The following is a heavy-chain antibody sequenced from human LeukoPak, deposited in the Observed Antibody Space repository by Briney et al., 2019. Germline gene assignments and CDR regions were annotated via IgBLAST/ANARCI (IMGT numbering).Heavy chain of an antibody. V-gene: IGHV4-59*08. J-gene: IGHJ4*02. Sequence: PSETLSLTCTVSGGSISSYYWSWIRQPPRKGLEWIGYIYYSGSTNYNPSLKSRVTISVDTSKNQFSLNLISVTAADTAVYYCARASSYTGHLGWWGQGTLVTVSS. CDR1: GGSISSYY. D-gene: IGHD2-2*01. CDR2: IYYSGST. CDR3: ARASSYTGHLGW.